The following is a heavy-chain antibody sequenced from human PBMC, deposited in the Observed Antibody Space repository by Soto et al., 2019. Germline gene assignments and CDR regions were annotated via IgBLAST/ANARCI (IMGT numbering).Heavy chain of an antibody. CDR1: GFTFSSYN. D-gene: IGHD3-10*01. CDR3: ARCLVSAYGSGSFDALDY. Sequence: EVQLVESGGGLVKPGGSLRLSCAASGFTFSSYNMNWVRQAPGKGLEWVSSISSYSSYIYYADSVKGRFTISRDNAKNSLYLQLNSLGAEDTAVYYCARCLVSAYGSGSFDALDYWGQGTLVTVSS. J-gene: IGHJ4*02. CDR2: ISSYSSYI. V-gene: IGHV3-21*01.